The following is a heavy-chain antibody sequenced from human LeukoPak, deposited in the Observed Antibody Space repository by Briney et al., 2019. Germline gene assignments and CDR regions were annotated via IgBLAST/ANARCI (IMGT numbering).Heavy chain of an antibody. Sequence: GGSLRLSCAASGFTFSSYSMNWVRQAPGKGLEWVSYISSSSSTIYYADSVKGRFTISRDNAKNSLYLQMNSLRDEDTAVYYCAREWWASGSYYDYWGQGTLGTVSS. CDR1: GFTFSSYS. CDR2: ISSSSSTI. CDR3: AREWWASGSYYDY. J-gene: IGHJ4*02. V-gene: IGHV3-48*02. D-gene: IGHD1-26*01.